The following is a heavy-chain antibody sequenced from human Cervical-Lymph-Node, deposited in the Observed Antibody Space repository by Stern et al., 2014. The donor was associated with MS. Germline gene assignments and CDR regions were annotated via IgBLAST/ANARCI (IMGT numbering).Heavy chain of an antibody. CDR1: GGSISNFH. J-gene: IGHJ5*02. V-gene: IGHV4-59*01. Sequence: VHLVESGPGLVKPSETLSLTCTVSGGSISNFHWNWIRQAPGNGLEWIGYVHYTGDTNYNPSLQSRVTMSIDTSKNQFSLELRSVTAADTAVYYCATSSYGDYNPHWFDPWGQGTLVTVSS. CDR3: ATSSYGDYNPHWFDP. D-gene: IGHD4-17*01. CDR2: VHYTGDT.